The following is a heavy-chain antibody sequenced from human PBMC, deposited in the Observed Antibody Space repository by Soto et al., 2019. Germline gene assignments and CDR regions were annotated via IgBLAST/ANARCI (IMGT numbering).Heavy chain of an antibody. CDR2: IYYSGST. CDR1: GGSISSYY. CDR3: ARTYYDILTGYYNYYYYYGMDV. Sequence: ETLSLTCTVSGGSISSYYWSWIRQPPGKGLEWIGYIYYSGSTNYNPSLKSRVTISVDTSKNQFSLKLSSVTAADTAVYYCARTYYDILTGYYNYYYYYGMDVWGQGTTVTVSS. J-gene: IGHJ6*02. V-gene: IGHV4-59*01. D-gene: IGHD3-9*01.